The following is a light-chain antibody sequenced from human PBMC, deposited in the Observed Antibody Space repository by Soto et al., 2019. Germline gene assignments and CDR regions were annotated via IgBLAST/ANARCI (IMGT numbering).Light chain of an antibody. J-gene: IGKJ5*01. CDR3: QQRSNWPPSIT. V-gene: IGKV3-11*01. CDR1: QSVSTD. CDR2: GAS. Sequence: EIVMTQSPATLSVSLGGRATLSCRASQSVSTDLAWYQQRPGQAPRLLIFGASTRATGIPDRFSGSGSGTDFTLTISRLEPEDFAVYYCQQRSNWPPSITFGQGTRLEIK.